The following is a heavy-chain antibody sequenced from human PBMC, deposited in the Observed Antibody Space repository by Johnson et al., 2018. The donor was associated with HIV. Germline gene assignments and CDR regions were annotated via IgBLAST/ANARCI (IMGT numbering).Heavy chain of an antibody. J-gene: IGHJ3*02. D-gene: IGHD2-8*02. V-gene: IGHV3-23*04. CDR3: AKDRNALYWWSDAFDM. CDR1: GFTFSSYA. Sequence: VKLVESGGGLVQPGGSLRLSCAASGFTFSSYAMSWVRQAPGKELEWVSAISGGGGSTYYADSVKGRFTISRDNSKNTLYLQMNSLRAEDTAVYYCAKDRNALYWWSDAFDMWGQGTMVTVSS. CDR2: ISGGGGST.